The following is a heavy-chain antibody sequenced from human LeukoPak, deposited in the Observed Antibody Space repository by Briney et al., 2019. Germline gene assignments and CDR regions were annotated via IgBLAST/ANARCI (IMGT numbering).Heavy chain of an antibody. J-gene: IGHJ6*03. D-gene: IGHD4-11*01. V-gene: IGHV4-59*01. CDR2: IYYSGST. Sequence: SETLSLTCTVSGGSISSYYRSWIRQPSGKGLEWIGYIYYSGSTNYNPSLKSRVTISVDTSKNQFSLKLSSVTAADTAVYYCARSSDSIYYYYMDVWGKGTTVTVSS. CDR1: GGSISSYY. CDR3: ARSSDSIYYYYMDV.